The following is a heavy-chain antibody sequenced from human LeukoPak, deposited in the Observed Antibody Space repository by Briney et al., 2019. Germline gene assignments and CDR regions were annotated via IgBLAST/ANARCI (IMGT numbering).Heavy chain of an antibody. CDR2: IYYSGST. CDR1: GGSISSYY. D-gene: IGHD6-13*01. CDR3: ARVVVAAAGNPYYYYYYMDV. Sequence: PSETLSLTCTVSGGSISSYYWSWIRQPPGKGLEWIGYIYYSGSTNYNPSLKSRVTISVDTSKNQSSLKLSSVTAADTAVYYCARVVVAAAGNPYYYYYYMDVWGKGTTVTVSS. V-gene: IGHV4-59*01. J-gene: IGHJ6*03.